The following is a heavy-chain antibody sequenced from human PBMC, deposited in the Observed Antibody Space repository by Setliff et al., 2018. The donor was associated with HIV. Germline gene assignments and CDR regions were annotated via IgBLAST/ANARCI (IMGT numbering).Heavy chain of an antibody. V-gene: IGHV1-69*13. Sequence: SVKVSCKASGSTFSNYAISWVRQAPGQGLEWMGGIIPKFGTANYAQKFQGRVTITADESTSTAYMELSGLRFEDTAIYYCARDNGLLPQPHYYNYYMDIWGKGTTVTVSS. D-gene: IGHD2-8*01. CDR3: ARDNGLLPQPHYYNYYMDI. CDR2: IIPKFGTA. CDR1: GSTFSNYA. J-gene: IGHJ6*03.